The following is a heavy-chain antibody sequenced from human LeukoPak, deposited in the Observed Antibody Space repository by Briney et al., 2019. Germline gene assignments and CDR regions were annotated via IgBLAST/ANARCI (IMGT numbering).Heavy chain of an antibody. J-gene: IGHJ4*02. CDR2: ISGSGGST. CDR3: AKVEAAAGFVVPDDY. D-gene: IGHD6-13*01. Sequence: GGSLRLSYAASGFTFTTYAMSWVPQAPGRGLEWVSTISGSGGSTYYADSVKGRFTISRDNSKNTLYLQMNSLRAEDTAVYYCAKVEAAAGFVVPDDYWGQGTLVTVSS. CDR1: GFTFTTYA. V-gene: IGHV3-23*01.